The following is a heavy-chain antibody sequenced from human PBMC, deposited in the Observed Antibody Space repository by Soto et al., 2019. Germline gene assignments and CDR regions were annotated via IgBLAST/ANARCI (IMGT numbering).Heavy chain of an antibody. D-gene: IGHD1-1*01. CDR2: INDDGSST. CDR1: GFTFSMYW. Sequence: GGSLRLSCAVSGFTFSMYWMHWVRQVPGKGPEWVSRINDDGSSTNYADSVKGRFTISRDNAKNTLYLQMNDLRAEDTAVYYCTRGPRSTSTGTGAFWGQGTLVTVSS. J-gene: IGHJ4*02. V-gene: IGHV3-74*01. CDR3: TRGPRSTSTGTGAF.